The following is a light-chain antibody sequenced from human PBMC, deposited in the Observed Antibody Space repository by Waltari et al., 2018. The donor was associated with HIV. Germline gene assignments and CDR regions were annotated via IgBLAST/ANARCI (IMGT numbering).Light chain of an antibody. Sequence: EIVLTQSPATLSLSPGESASLSCRASQDVDRYLAWSQQRPGQPPRRLIYDASSRATGVPPRFSGGGSGTDFFLTINSLEPEDFAIYFCQQRVTWPHTFGQGT. CDR1: QDVDRY. CDR2: DAS. J-gene: IGKJ2*01. CDR3: QQRVTWPHT. V-gene: IGKV3-11*01.